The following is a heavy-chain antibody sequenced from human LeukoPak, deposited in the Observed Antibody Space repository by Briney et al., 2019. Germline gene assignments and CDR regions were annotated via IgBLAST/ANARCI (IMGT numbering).Heavy chain of an antibody. Sequence: PGGSLRLSCAASGFTFSSYSMNWVRQAPGKGLEWVSYISSSSTIYYADSVKGRFTISRDNAKNSLYPQMNSLRAEDTAVYYCARDPGDYWGQGTLATVSS. CDR3: ARDPGDY. J-gene: IGHJ4*02. V-gene: IGHV3-48*01. CDR1: GFTFSSYS. CDR2: ISSSSTI.